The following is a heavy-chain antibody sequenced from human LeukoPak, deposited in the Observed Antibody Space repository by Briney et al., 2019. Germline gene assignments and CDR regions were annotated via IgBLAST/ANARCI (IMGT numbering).Heavy chain of an antibody. Sequence: GGSLRLSCAASGFTFSSYEMNWVRQAPGKGLEWVSYISSSGSIIYYADSVKGRFTISRDNAKNSLYLQMDGLRAEDTAVYYCAKDRPWGVTTRYYYYYMDVWGEGTTVTVSS. J-gene: IGHJ6*03. CDR3: AKDRPWGVTTRYYYYYMDV. V-gene: IGHV3-48*03. CDR1: GFTFSSYE. D-gene: IGHD3-10*01. CDR2: ISSSGSII.